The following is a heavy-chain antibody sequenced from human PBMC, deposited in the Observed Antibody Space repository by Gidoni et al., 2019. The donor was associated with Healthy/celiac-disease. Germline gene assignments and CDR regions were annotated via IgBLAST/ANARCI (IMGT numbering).Heavy chain of an antibody. CDR1: GGSISSGGYY. V-gene: IGHV4-31*03. CDR2: IYYREST. D-gene: IGHD5-12*01. J-gene: IGHJ4*02. CDR3: ARGYIVATTLTNFDY. Sequence: QVQLQEAGPGLVQPSQTLSLTCTVSGGSISSGGYYWSWIRQHPGKGLEWIGYIYYRESTYYNPSLKSRVTISVDTSKNQFSLKLSSVTAADTAVYYCARGYIVATTLTNFDYWGQGTLVTVSS.